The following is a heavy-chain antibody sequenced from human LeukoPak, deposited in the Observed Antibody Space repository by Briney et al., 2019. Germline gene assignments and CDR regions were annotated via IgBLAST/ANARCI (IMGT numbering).Heavy chain of an antibody. D-gene: IGHD2-15*01. V-gene: IGHV3-23*01. CDR3: AKDKSCSGGSCYHPEYFQH. J-gene: IGHJ1*01. Sequence: GGSLRLSCAASGFTFSSYAMSWVRQAPGKGLEWVSAISGSGGSTYYADSVKGRFTISRDNSRNTLYLQMNSLRAEDTAVYYCAKDKSCSGGSCYHPEYFQHWGQGTLVTVSS. CDR2: ISGSGGST. CDR1: GFTFSSYA.